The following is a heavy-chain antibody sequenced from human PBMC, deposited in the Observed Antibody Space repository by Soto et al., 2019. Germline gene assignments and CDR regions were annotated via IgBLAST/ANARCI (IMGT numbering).Heavy chain of an antibody. J-gene: IGHJ6*02. D-gene: IGHD3-3*01. CDR1: GFTFSSYG. V-gene: IGHV3-33*01. Sequence: QVQLVESGGGVVQPGRSLRLSCAASGFTFSSYGMHWVRQAPGKGLEWVAVIWYDGSNKYYADSVKGRFTISRDNYKNTLYLQMNILRAEDTAVYYCARDAFVFWSVYYRYYYYGMDVWGQGTRVTVSS. CDR3: ARDAFVFWSVYYRYYYYGMDV. CDR2: IWYDGSNK.